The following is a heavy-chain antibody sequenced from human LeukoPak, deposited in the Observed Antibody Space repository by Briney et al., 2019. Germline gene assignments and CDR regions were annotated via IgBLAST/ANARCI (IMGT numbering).Heavy chain of an antibody. CDR3: ARQDSSGWYLLYYYGMDV. Sequence: GSLRLSCAASGFTFSSYAMSWIRQPPGKGLEWIGSIYYSGSTYYNPSLKSRVTISVDTSKNQSSLKLSSVTAADTAVYYCARQDSSGWYLLYYYGMDVWGQGTTVTVSS. CDR1: GFTFSSYA. V-gene: IGHV4-39*01. D-gene: IGHD6-19*01. CDR2: IYYSGST. J-gene: IGHJ6*02.